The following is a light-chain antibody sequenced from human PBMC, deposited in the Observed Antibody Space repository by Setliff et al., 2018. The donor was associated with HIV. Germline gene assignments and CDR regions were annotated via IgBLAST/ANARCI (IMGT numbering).Light chain of an antibody. CDR3: QSSDNGLSALVV. CDR2: GNN. V-gene: IGLV1-40*01. CDR1: SSNIGAGHD. J-gene: IGLJ2*01. Sequence: QSVLTQPPSLSGAPGQSVTISCTGSSSNIGAGHDVHWYQQLPGTAPKLLIYGNNNRPSGVPDRFSGSKSGTSASLTITGLQADDEADYYCQSSDNGLSALVVVGGGTK.